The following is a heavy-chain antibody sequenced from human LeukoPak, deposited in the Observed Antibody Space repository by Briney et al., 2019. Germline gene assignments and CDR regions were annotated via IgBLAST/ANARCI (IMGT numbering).Heavy chain of an antibody. CDR1: GFTFSSYG. J-gene: IGHJ6*03. Sequence: AGGSLRLSCAASGFTFSSYGMHWVRQAPGKGLEWVAFIRYDGSNKYYADSVKGRFTISRDNSKNTLYLQMNSLRAEDTAVYYCAKDSEYSSSSEYYYYMDVWGKGTTVTVSS. CDR2: IRYDGSNK. CDR3: AKDSEYSSSSEYYYYMDV. V-gene: IGHV3-30*02. D-gene: IGHD6-6*01.